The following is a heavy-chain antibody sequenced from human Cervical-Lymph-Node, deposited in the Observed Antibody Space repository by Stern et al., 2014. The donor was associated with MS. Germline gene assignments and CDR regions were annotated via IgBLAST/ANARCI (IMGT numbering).Heavy chain of an antibody. CDR2: IHPSGNA. J-gene: IGHJ4*02. CDR1: GGSVSSGSSY. V-gene: IGHV4-61*02. CDR3: ASGYRFFES. D-gene: IGHD5-18*01. Sequence: QVQLVESGPGLVKPSQTLSLTCTLSGGSVSSGSSYWSWIRQPAGKGLEWIGRIHPSGNAFYTPSLKGRVTISLDTSKNQISLKLNSVTAADTAVYYCASGYRFFESWGQGTLVTVSS.